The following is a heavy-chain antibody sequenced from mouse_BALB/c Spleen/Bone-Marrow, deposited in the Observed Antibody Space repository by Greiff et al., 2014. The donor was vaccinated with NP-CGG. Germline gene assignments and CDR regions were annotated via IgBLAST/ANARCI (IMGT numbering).Heavy chain of an antibody. CDR3: ARWGAMDY. Sequence: VQLQQSGPQLVRPGASEKISCKASGYSFTSYWMHWVKQRPGQGLEWIGMIDPSDSETRLNQKFKDKATLTVDKSSSTAYMQLSSPTSEDAAVYYCARWGAMDYWGQGTSVTVSS. V-gene: IGHV1S126*01. J-gene: IGHJ4*01. CDR1: GYSFTSYW. CDR2: IDPSDSET.